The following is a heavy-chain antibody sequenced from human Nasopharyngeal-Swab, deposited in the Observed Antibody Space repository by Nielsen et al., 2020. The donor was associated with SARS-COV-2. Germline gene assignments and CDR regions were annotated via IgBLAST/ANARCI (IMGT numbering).Heavy chain of an antibody. CDR2: ISFDGTAK. D-gene: IGHD6-19*01. CDR1: GFIFEYFG. J-gene: IGHJ4*02. CDR3: ANAQYSSGLNLG. V-gene: IGHV3-30*18. Sequence: GESLKISCVASGFIFEYFGMHWVRQVPGKGLEWVALISFDGTAKFYADSVRGRFIISRDNSRKTVYLQMNSLRAEDTAVYYCANAQYSSGLNLGGGQGTLVTVSS.